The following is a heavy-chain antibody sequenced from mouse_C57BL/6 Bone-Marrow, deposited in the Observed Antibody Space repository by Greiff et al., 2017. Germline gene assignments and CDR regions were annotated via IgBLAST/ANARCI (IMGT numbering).Heavy chain of an antibody. CDR1: GFTFSSYA. V-gene: IGHV5-9-1*02. CDR3: TRVTAHALFLYAMDY. CDR2: ISSGGGYI. Sequence: EVKLMESGEGLVKPGGSLKLSCAASGFTFSSYAMSWVRQTPEKRLEWVAYISSGGGYIYYADTVKGRFTISRDNARNTLYLQISSLKSEDTAMYYCTRVTAHALFLYAMDYWGQGTSVTVSS. D-gene: IGHD3-2*02. J-gene: IGHJ4*01.